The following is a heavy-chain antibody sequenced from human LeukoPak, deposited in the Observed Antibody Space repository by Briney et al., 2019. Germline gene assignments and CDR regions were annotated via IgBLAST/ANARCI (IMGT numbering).Heavy chain of an antibody. CDR3: ASNYDTWGY. V-gene: IGHV3-30*04. CDR2: ISYDGSNK. D-gene: IGHD3-22*01. J-gene: IGHJ4*02. CDR1: GFTFSSYA. Sequence: GGSLRLSCAASGFTFSSYAMHWVRQAPGKGLEWVAVISYDGSNKYYADSVKGRFTISRDNSKNTLYLQMNSLRAEDTAVYYCASNYDTWGYWGQGTLVTVSS.